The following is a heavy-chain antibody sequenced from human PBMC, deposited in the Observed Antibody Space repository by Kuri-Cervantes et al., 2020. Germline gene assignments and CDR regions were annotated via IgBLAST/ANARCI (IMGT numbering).Heavy chain of an antibody. CDR2: ISAYNGNT. V-gene: IGHV1-18*01. CDR1: GGTFSSYA. CDR3: ARVCPAYSSGWYIYYYYGMDV. Sequence: ASVKVSCKASGGTFSSYAISWVRQAPGQGLEWMGWISAYNGNTNYAQKLQGRVTMTTDTSTSTAYMELRSLRSDDTAVYYCARVCPAYSSGWYIYYYYGMDVWGQGTTVTVSS. D-gene: IGHD6-19*01. J-gene: IGHJ6*02.